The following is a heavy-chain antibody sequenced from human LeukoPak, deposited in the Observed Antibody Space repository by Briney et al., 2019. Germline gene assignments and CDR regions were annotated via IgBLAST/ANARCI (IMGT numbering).Heavy chain of an antibody. J-gene: IGHJ5*02. CDR2: ISAYNGKT. D-gene: IGHD2-2*01. CDR3: ARDLIVVVPAAILDPRFDP. V-gene: IGHV1-18*01. Sequence: ASVKVSCKASGYTFTSYVISWVRQAPGQGLEWMGWISAYNGKTNYAQKLQGRVTMTTDTSTSTAYMELRSLRSDDTAVYYCARDLIVVVPAAILDPRFDPWGQGTLVTVSS. CDR1: GYTFTSYV.